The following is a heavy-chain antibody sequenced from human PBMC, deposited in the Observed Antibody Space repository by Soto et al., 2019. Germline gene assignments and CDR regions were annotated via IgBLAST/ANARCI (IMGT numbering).Heavy chain of an antibody. Sequence: GGSLRLSWVVYGFTFSHHLMHWVRQAPGKGPVWVSRINSDGSMTGFADSVKGRFTISRDNAQNTVFLHMNSLRVEDTAVYFCARGPFYSSSWYDYWGRGTLVTVSS. CDR1: GFTFSHHL. D-gene: IGHD6-13*01. CDR3: ARGPFYSSSWYDY. V-gene: IGHV3-74*01. J-gene: IGHJ4*02. CDR2: INSDGSMT.